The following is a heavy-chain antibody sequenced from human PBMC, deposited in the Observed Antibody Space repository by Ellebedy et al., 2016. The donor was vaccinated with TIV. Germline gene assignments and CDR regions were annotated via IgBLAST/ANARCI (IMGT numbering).Heavy chain of an antibody. CDR3: AKEEVSILWFGDHAFDI. D-gene: IGHD3-10*01. Sequence: GGSLRLSXAASGFTFADYAMHWVRQAPGKGLEWVSGISWNSGSIGYADSVKGRFTISRDNAKNSLYLQMNSLRAEDTALYYCAKEEVSILWFGDHAFDIWGQGTMVTVSS. V-gene: IGHV3-9*01. J-gene: IGHJ3*02. CDR1: GFTFADYA. CDR2: ISWNSGSI.